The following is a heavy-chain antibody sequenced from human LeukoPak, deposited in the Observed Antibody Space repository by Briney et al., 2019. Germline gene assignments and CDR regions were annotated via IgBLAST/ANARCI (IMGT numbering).Heavy chain of an antibody. V-gene: IGHV3-21*01. J-gene: IGHJ6*02. Sequence: GGSLRLSCAASGFTFSSYSMNWVRQAPGKGLEWVSSISSSSSYIYYADSVKGRFTISRDNAKNSLYLQMNSLRAEDTAVYYCARDRNTAMVGGGLLLGMDVWGQGTTVTVSS. D-gene: IGHD5-18*01. CDR2: ISSSSSYI. CDR1: GFTFSSYS. CDR3: ARDRNTAMVGGGLLLGMDV.